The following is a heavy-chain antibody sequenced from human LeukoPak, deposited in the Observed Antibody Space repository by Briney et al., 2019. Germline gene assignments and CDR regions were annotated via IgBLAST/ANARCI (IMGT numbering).Heavy chain of an antibody. CDR2: ISAYNGNT. D-gene: IGHD1-26*01. J-gene: IGHJ3*02. V-gene: IGHV1-18*01. Sequence: GASVKVSCKASGYTFTSYGISWVRQAPGQGLEWMGWISAYNGNTDYAQKLQGRVTMTTDTSTSTAYMELRSLRSDDTAVYYCASPKHEWELRGRGYGAFDIWGQGTMVTVSS. CDR1: GYTFTSYG. CDR3: ASPKHEWELRGRGYGAFDI.